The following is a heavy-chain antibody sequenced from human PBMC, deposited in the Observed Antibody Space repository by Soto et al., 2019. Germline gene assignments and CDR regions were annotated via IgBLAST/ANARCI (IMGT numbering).Heavy chain of an antibody. CDR3: ARSPGYSASWGYFYYGMKI. CDR2: INTYHGNS. J-gene: IGHJ6*02. Sequence: QVQLVQSGAELKKPGASVKVSCKASGYTFTNYGISWVRQAPGQGLEWMGWINTYHGNSKYAQKLQGRVTMTKYTSTSTAYMELTSLRSDDTAVYYCARSPGYSASWGYFYYGMKIWGQGTTVIVSS. D-gene: IGHD6-13*01. CDR1: GYTFTNYG. V-gene: IGHV1-18*01.